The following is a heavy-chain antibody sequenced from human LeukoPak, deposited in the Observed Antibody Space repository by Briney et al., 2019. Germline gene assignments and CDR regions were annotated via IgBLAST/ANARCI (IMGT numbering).Heavy chain of an antibody. J-gene: IGHJ4*02. CDR3: ARQRDSGSLQHFDY. CDR1: GFTFSDYY. CDR2: ISSSGTTI. V-gene: IGHV3-11*01. Sequence: GGSLRLSCAASGFTFSDYYMSWIRQAPGKGLEWVSYISSSGTTIYYADSVKGRFTISRDNAKNSLYLQMNSLRAEDTAVYYCARQRDSGSLQHFDYWGQGTLVTVSP. D-gene: IGHD1-26*01.